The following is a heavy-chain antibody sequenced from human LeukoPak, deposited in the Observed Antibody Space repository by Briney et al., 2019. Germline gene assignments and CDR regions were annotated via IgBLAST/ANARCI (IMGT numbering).Heavy chain of an antibody. CDR3: XXXXXXXIXXF. J-gene: IGHJ6*04. V-gene: IGHV3-48*03. Sequence: XWXRQAPGXXXXWVSYISSSGSTIYXADSVKGGFTISREXEKKXLYMQMNSLRAEATAVYYGXXXXXXXIXXFWGKGTTVTISS. CDR2: ISSSGSTI.